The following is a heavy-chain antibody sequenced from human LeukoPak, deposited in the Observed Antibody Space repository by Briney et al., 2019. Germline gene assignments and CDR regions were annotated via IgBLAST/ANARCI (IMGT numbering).Heavy chain of an antibody. J-gene: IGHJ4*02. CDR3: ATFYPGYFDY. Sequence: GESLKISCEGSGFSFTSYWIAWVRQMPGKGLEWMGIIYPGDSDTRYSPSFQGHVTISADKSTSTAYLQWSSLKASDTAMYYCATFYPGYFDYWGLGTLVSVSS. CDR1: GFSFTSYW. V-gene: IGHV5-51*01. D-gene: IGHD2/OR15-2a*01. CDR2: IYPGDSDT.